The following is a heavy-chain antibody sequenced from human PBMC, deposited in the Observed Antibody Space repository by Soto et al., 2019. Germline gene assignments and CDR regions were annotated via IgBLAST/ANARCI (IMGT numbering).Heavy chain of an antibody. CDR3: TSRVGTTSGVHFDY. D-gene: IGHD1-26*01. CDR1: GFTFSGSA. Sequence: GGSLRLSCAASGFTFSGSAMHWVRQASGKGLEWVGRLRTKANNYATAYAASVQGRFTISRDDSKNTAFLQMNSLKTEDTAVYYCTSRVGTTSGVHFDYWGQGTLVTVSS. CDR2: LRTKANNYAT. J-gene: IGHJ4*02. V-gene: IGHV3-73*01.